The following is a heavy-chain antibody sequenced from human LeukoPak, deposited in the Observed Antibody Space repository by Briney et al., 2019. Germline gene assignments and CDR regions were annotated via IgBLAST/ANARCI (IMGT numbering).Heavy chain of an antibody. CDR3: ARRGGIAVGDGAHHFFFDK. CDR2: INHRGTT. V-gene: IGHV4-34*01. CDR1: GGSFSGYS. J-gene: IGHJ4*02. D-gene: IGHD6-13*01. Sequence: SETLSLTCSVFGGSFSGYSWSWIRQSPEKGLEWIGDINHRGTTSYNPSLTSRVTLSVDTSKRQFSLNLISVTAADTAMYYCARRGGIAVGDGAHHFFFDKWGQGTLVAVSS.